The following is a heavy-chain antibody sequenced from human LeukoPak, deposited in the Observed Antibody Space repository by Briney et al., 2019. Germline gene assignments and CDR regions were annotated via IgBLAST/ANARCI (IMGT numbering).Heavy chain of an antibody. J-gene: IGHJ4*02. CDR3: ARGSGWYSYYFDY. CDR1: GFTFTSFS. D-gene: IGHD6-19*01. Sequence: GGSLRLSCAASGFTFTSFSMSWVRQAPGKGLEWVSSISFSGGTTYYADSVKGRFTISRDTSKNTVYLQMNSLRAEDTAVYYCARGSGWYSYYFDYWGQGTLVTVSS. V-gene: IGHV3-23*01. CDR2: ISFSGGTT.